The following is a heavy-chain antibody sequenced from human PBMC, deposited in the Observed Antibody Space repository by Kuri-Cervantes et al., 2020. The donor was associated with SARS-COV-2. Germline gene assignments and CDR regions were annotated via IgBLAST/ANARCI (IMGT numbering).Heavy chain of an antibody. CDR2: IDPSGGST. CDR1: GYTFTNYF. J-gene: IGHJ6*03. Sequence: ASVKVSCKASGYTFTNYFMHWVRQAPGQGLEWMGIIDPSGGSTNYAQNFQGRVTMTRDTSTSTVYMELSSLRSEDTAVYYCARMTTGDYMDVWGKGTTVTVSS. CDR3: ARMTTGDYMDV. D-gene: IGHD7-27*01. V-gene: IGHV1-46*01.